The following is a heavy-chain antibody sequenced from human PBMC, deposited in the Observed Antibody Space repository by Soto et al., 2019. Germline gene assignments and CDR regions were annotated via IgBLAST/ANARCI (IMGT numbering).Heavy chain of an antibody. Sequence: GASVKVSCKASGYTFTSYAMHWVRQAPGQRLEWMGWISTYNGDTNDAPKFQDRVTMTSDTSTSTVYMELRSLRSDDTAVYYCARAGAAPYYYYGMDVWGQGTRVTVSS. CDR1: GYTFTSYA. CDR3: ARAGAAPYYYYGMDV. V-gene: IGHV1-18*01. J-gene: IGHJ6*02. CDR2: ISTYNGDT. D-gene: IGHD2-15*01.